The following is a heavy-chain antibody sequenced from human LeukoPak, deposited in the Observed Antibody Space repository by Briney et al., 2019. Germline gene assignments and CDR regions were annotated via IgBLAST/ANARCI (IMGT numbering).Heavy chain of an antibody. J-gene: IGHJ4*02. D-gene: IGHD5-18*01. CDR1: GLTFNNYA. V-gene: IGHV3-23*01. CDR2: ISKSGDHT. Sequence: GGSLRLSCAVSGLTFNNYAMSWVRQAPGKGLEWVSAISKSGDHTYYAASAKGRFTIYRDNSKNTQYLQMNSLRAEDTAVYYCARSGYSYVDIRFDYWGQGTLATVSS. CDR3: ARSGYSYVDIRFDY.